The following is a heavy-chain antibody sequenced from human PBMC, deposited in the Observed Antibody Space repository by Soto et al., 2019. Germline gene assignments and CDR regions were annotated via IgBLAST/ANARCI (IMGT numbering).Heavy chain of an antibody. CDR1: GFSLSTSGVG. D-gene: IGHD4-17*01. J-gene: IGHJ4*02. V-gene: IGHV2-5*02. CDR2: IYWDDDK. CDR3: AHGTVNTSPGDY. Sequence: QITLKESGPTLVKPTQTLTLTCTFSGFSLSTSGVGVGWIRHPPGNALEWLALIYWDDDKRYSPSLKGRLTITKDTSNNQVVLTMTNMDPVDTATYYCAHGTVNTSPGDYWGQGTLVTVSS.